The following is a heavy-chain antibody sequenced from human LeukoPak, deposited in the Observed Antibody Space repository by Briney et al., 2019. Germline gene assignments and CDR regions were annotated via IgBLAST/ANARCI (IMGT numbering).Heavy chain of an antibody. CDR3: AREILVQGINWFDP. D-gene: IGHD3-10*01. CDR1: GGSISSYY. J-gene: IGHJ5*02. V-gene: IGHV4-4*07. CDR2: IYTSGST. Sequence: SETLSLTCTVSGGSISSYYWSWIRQPAGKGLEWTGRIYTSGSTNYNPSLKSRVTMSVDTSKNQFSLKLSSVTAADTAVYYCAREILVQGINWFDPWGQGTLVTVSS.